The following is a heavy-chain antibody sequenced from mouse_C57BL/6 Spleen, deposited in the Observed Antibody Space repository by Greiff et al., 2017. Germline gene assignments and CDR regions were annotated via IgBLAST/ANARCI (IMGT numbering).Heavy chain of an antibody. Sequence: EVMLVESGGGLVQPGGSLKLSCAASGFTFSDYYMYWVRQTPEKRLEWVAYISNGGGSTYYPDTVKGRFTISSDTAKNTLYLQMSRLKSEDTAMYYCATYDYDSFAYWGQGTLVTVSA. CDR3: ATYDYDSFAY. D-gene: IGHD2-4*01. CDR1: GFTFSDYY. J-gene: IGHJ3*01. CDR2: ISNGGGST. V-gene: IGHV5-12*01.